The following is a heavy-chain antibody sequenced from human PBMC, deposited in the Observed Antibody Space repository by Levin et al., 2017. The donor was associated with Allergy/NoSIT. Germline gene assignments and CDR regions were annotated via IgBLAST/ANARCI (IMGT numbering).Heavy chain of an antibody. CDR3: ARDSNWGPGKICDP. CDR1: GFTFNTYW. D-gene: IGHD7-27*01. J-gene: IGHJ5*02. CDR2: IKQDGSEK. V-gene: IGHV3-7*01. Sequence: HPGGSLRLSCAASGFTFNTYWMTWVRQAPGKGLEWVANIKQDGSEKYYVDSVKGRFTISRDNTKNSLYLQMDSLRGEDTAVYYCARDSNWGPGKICDPWGQGTLVTVSS.